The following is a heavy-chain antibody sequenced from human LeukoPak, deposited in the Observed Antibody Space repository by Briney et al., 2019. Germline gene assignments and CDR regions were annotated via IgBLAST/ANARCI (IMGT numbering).Heavy chain of an antibody. J-gene: IGHJ5*02. CDR3: AKDLKPGIVVVPAAIPWFDP. V-gene: IGHV3-23*01. D-gene: IGHD2-2*02. CDR2: ISGSGGST. CDR1: GFTFSSYA. Sequence: GGSLRLSCAASGFTFSSYAMSWVRQAPGKGREWVSAISGSGGSTYYADSVKGRFTISRDNSKNTLYLQMNSLRAEDTAVYYCAKDLKPGIVVVPAAIPWFDPWGQGTLVTVSS.